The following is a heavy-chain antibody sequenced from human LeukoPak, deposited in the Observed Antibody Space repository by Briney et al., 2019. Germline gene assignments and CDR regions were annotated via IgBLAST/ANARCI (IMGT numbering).Heavy chain of an antibody. Sequence: GGSLRLSCAASGFTFSSYAMSWVRQAPGKGLEWVSAISGSGGSTYYADSVKGRFTISRDNSKNTLYLQMNSLRAEDTAVYYCAKDLRLRGIVVVPAAFGWGQGTPVTVSS. D-gene: IGHD2-2*01. CDR2: ISGSGGST. J-gene: IGHJ4*02. V-gene: IGHV3-23*01. CDR3: AKDLRLRGIVVVPAAFG. CDR1: GFTFSSYA.